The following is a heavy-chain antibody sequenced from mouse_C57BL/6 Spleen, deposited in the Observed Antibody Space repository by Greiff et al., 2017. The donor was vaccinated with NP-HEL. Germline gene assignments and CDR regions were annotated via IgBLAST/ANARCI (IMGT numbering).Heavy chain of an antibody. J-gene: IGHJ3*01. CDR3: ASPGSSPWFAY. Sequence: VQLQQSGAELVMPGASVKLSCKASGYTFTSYWMHWVKQRPGQGLEWIGEIDPSDSYTNYNQKFKGKSTLTVDKSSSTAYMQLSSLTSEDSAVYYCASPGSSPWFAYWGQGTLVTVSA. D-gene: IGHD1-1*01. CDR2: IDPSDSYT. V-gene: IGHV1-69*01. CDR1: GYTFTSYW.